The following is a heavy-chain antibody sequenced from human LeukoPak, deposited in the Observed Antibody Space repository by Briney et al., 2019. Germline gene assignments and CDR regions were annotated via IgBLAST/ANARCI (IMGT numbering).Heavy chain of an antibody. Sequence: PGGSLRLSCAASAFTFPSFWMTWVRQAPGKGLEWVANIKQDGSEKHCVDSVKGRFTISRDNAKNSLYLQMNSLRAEDTAVYYCARDLHMGYRNGYNWLGIFDYWGQGTLVTVSS. CDR3: ARDLHMGYRNGYNWLGIFDY. CDR2: IKQDGSEK. V-gene: IGHV3-7*04. CDR1: AFTFPSFW. D-gene: IGHD5-24*01. J-gene: IGHJ4*02.